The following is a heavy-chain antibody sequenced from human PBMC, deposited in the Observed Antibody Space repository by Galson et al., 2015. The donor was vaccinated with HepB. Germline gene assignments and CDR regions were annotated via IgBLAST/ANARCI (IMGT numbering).Heavy chain of an antibody. V-gene: IGHV3-23*01. CDR3: ANLGAGSDY. Sequence: SLRLSCAASGFTFSNYAMSWVRQAPGKGLEWVSTLSGSGKSTYYADSVKGRFTISRDNSWNTLYLQMNSLTADDTAVYYCANLGAGSDYWGQGILVTVSS. CDR2: LSGSGKST. J-gene: IGHJ4*02. D-gene: IGHD1-14*01. CDR1: GFTFSNYA.